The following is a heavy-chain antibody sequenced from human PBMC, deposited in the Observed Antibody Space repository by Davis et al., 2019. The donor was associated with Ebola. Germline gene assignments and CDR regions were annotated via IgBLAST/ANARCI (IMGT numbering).Heavy chain of an antibody. J-gene: IGHJ6*02. V-gene: IGHV4-4*09. D-gene: IGHD1-7*01. CDR2: IHDGSA. CDR3: ARALGLRSGMDV. Sequence: MPSETLSLTCSLSGGSFNTYYWNWIRQPPGKGLEWVGYIHDGSANYHPSLKSRVTISVDTSKNQFSLKLTSVTAADTAVYYCARALGLRSGMDVWGQGTTVAVSS. CDR1: GGSFNTYY.